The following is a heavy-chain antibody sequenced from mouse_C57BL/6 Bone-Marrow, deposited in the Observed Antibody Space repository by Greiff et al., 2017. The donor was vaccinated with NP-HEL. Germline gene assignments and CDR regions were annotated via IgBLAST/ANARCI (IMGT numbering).Heavy chain of an antibody. D-gene: IGHD6-1*01. Sequence: QVQLQQSGPELVKPGASVKISCKASGYTFSTSWMNWMKQRPGKGLEWIGRIYPGDGDTHYSGNFEGQASLTADKSSNSAYMQLSSLTSEDSAVCVCARGESWGAFFDYWGQGTTLTGSP. CDR3: ARGESWGAFFDY. CDR2: IYPGDGDT. CDR1: GYTFSTSW. V-gene: IGHV1-82*01. J-gene: IGHJ2*01.